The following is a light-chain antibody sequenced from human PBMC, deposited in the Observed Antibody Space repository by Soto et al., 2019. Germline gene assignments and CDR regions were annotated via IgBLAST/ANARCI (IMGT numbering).Light chain of an antibody. V-gene: IGKV3-15*01. Sequence: EIVLTQSPATLSLSPGERATLSCRASQSVTKYLAWYQQKPGQAPRLLIYGASTRATGIPARFSGSGSGTEFTLTISSLEPEDFALYYCQHYVERSPITFGQGTRLEIK. CDR2: GAS. CDR1: QSVTKY. CDR3: QHYVERSPIT. J-gene: IGKJ5*01.